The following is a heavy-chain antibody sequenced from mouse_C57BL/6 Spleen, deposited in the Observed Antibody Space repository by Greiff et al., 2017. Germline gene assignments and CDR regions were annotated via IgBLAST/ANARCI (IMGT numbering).Heavy chain of an antibody. CDR2: INPYNGGT. CDR3: ARKAAGQLATGGYFDY. V-gene: IGHV1-19*01. J-gene: IGHJ2*01. D-gene: IGHD3-2*01. CDR1: GYTFTDYY. Sequence: EVQLQQSGPVLVKPGASVKMSCKASGYTFTDYYMNWVKQSHGKSLEWIGVINPYNGGTSYNQKFKGKATLTVDKSSSTAYMELNSLTSEDSAVYYCARKAAGQLATGGYFDYWGQGTTLTVSS.